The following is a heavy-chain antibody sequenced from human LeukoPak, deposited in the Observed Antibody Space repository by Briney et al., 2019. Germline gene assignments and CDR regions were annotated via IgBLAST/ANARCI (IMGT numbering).Heavy chain of an antibody. J-gene: IGHJ4*02. Sequence: SETLSLACTVSGGSISSYYWSWIRQPPGKGLEWIGYIYYSGSTNYNPSLKSRVTISVDTSKNQFSLKLSSVTAADTAVYYCAREKLIGKWNYFDYWGQGTLVTVSS. CDR2: IYYSGST. CDR3: AREKLIGKWNYFDY. CDR1: GGSISSYY. V-gene: IGHV4-59*01. D-gene: IGHD3-10*01.